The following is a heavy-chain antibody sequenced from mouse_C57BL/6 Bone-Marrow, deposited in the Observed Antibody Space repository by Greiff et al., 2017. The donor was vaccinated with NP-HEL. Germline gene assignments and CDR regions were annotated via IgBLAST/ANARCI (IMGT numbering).Heavy chain of an antibody. CDR1: GYTFTSYW. Sequence: VQLQQPGAELVKPGASVKVSCKASGYTFTSYWMHWVKQRPGQGLEWIGRIHPSDSDTNYNQKFKGKATLTVDKSSSTAYMQLSSLTSEDSAVYYCAIRYSSGPAWFAYWGQGTLVTVSA. D-gene: IGHD3-2*02. CDR2: IHPSDSDT. J-gene: IGHJ3*01. CDR3: AIRYSSGPAWFAY. V-gene: IGHV1-74*01.